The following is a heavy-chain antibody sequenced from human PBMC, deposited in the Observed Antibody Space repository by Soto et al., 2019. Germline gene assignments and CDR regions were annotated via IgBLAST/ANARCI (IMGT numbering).Heavy chain of an antibody. CDR3: ARDAGGPGDY. J-gene: IGHJ4*02. Sequence: SETLSLTCTVSSASFTVYYWSWIRQPPGKGLEWIGYIYYSGSTSYNPSLTSRVTLSADTSKNQFSLKLRSVTAADTAVYYCARDAGGPGDYWGQGVMVTVSS. V-gene: IGHV4-59*01. CDR1: SASFTVYY. D-gene: IGHD2-15*01. CDR2: IYYSGST.